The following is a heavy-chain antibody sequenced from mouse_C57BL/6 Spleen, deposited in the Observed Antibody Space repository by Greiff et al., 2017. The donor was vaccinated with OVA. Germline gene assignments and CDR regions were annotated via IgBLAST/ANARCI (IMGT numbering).Heavy chain of an antibody. V-gene: IGHV1-53*01. CDR3: TRGIEYYGSGPGGFAY. Sequence: QVQLQQPGTELVKPGASVKLSCKASGYTFTSYWMHWVKQRPGQGLEWIGNINPNNGGTNYNEKFKSKATLTVDKSSSTAYMQLSSLTSEDSAVYCYTRGIEYYGSGPGGFAYRGQGTRVTVSA. J-gene: IGHJ3*01. D-gene: IGHD1-1*01. CDR1: GYTFTSYW. CDR2: INPNNGGT.